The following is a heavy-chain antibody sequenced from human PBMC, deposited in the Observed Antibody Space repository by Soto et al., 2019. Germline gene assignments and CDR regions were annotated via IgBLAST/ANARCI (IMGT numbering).Heavy chain of an antibody. D-gene: IGHD4-17*01. CDR2: INSYGDNR. V-gene: IGHV3-64D*08. J-gene: IGHJ4*02. CDR3: AKRAVTTEGEFYFDS. CDR1: GFTFSSWP. Sequence: GGSLRLSCSASGFTFSSWPMHWLRQAPGKGLEYVSAINSYGDNRYYADSVKGRFTISRDNSKNTLYLQVNSLRPEDTAVYYCAKRAVTTEGEFYFDSWGQRTLVTVSS.